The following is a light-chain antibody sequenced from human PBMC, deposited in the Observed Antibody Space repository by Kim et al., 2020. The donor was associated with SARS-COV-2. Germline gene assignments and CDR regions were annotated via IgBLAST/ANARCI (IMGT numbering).Light chain of an antibody. CDR1: QSIVNY. CDR3: QQSYTNPLT. J-gene: IGKJ4*01. CDR2: AAS. Sequence: DIQMTQSPSSLSASVGDRVTITCRSSQSIVNYLHWYQHKSGKAPNLLIHAASSLQTGVPSRFSGSGSGTDFTLNISSLQTEDFGTYYCQQSYTNPLTFGGGTKLEI. V-gene: IGKV1-39*01.